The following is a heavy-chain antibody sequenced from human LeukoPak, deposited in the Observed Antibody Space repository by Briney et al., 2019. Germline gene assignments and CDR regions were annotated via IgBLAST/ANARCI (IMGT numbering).Heavy chain of an antibody. V-gene: IGHV4-61*02. D-gene: IGHD3-22*01. Sequence: SETLSLTCTVSGDSISSGDYYWSWIRQPAGKGLEWIGRISSSGSTNYNPSLKSRVTVSVDTSKNQFSLKLSSVTAADTAVYFCARGPYSYDSSGASDIWGQGTMVTVSS. CDR1: GDSISSGDYY. J-gene: IGHJ3*02. CDR3: ARGPYSYDSSGASDI. CDR2: ISSSGST.